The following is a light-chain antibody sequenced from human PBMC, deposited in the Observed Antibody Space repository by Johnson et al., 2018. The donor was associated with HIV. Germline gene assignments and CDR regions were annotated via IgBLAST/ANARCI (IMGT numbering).Light chain of an antibody. CDR2: DNN. CDR1: SSNIGNNY. J-gene: IGLJ1*01. CDR3: GTWDNSLGTGGV. Sequence: QSVLTQPPSVSAAPGQKVTISCSGSSSNIGNNYVSWYQQLPGTAPKFLIYDNNKRPSGIPDRFSGSKSGTSATLGITGLQTGDEADYYCGTWDNSLGTGGVFGTGTKVTVL. V-gene: IGLV1-51*01.